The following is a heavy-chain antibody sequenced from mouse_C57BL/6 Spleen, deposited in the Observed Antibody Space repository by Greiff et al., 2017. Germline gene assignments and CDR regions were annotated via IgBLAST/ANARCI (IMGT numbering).Heavy chain of an antibody. J-gene: IGHJ2*01. CDR3: ARVITTVAYFDY. V-gene: IGHV1-64*01. D-gene: IGHD1-1*01. CDR1: GYTFTSYW. CDR2: IHPNSGST. Sequence: QVQLKQPGAELVKPGASVTLSCKASGYTFTSYWMHWVKQRPGQGLEWIGMIHPNSGSTNYNEKFKSKATLTVDKSSSTAYMQLSSLTSEDSAVYYCARVITTVAYFDYWGQGTTLTVSS.